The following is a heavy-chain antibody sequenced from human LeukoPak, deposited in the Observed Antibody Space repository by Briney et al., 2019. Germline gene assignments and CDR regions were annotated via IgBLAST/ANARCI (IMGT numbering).Heavy chain of an antibody. D-gene: IGHD3-22*01. Sequence: GASVKVSCKASGYTFTGYYMHWVRQAPGQGLEWMGWINPNSGGTNYAQKFQGRVTMTRDTSISTAYMELSRLRSDDTAVYYCARVYDSSGYTLYYFDYWGQGTLVTVSS. V-gene: IGHV1-2*02. J-gene: IGHJ4*02. CDR2: INPNSGGT. CDR1: GYTFTGYY. CDR3: ARVYDSSGYTLYYFDY.